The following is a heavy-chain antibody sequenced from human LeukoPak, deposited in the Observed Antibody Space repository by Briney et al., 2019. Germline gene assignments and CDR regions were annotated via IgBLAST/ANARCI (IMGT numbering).Heavy chain of an antibody. V-gene: IGHV5-10-1*01. D-gene: IGHD3-9*01. CDR3: ARSASRYFDWFDY. CDR2: IDPSDSYT. J-gene: IGHJ4*02. CDR1: GYSFTSYW. Sequence: GESLKISCKASGYSFTSYWISWVRQMPGKGLEWMGRIDPSDSYTNYSPSFQGHVTISADKSINTAYLQWSSLKASDTAIYYCARSASRYFDWFDYWGQGTLVTVSS.